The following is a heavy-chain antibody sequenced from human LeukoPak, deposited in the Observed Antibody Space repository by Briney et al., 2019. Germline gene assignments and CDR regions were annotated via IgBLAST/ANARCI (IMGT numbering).Heavy chain of an antibody. CDR2: IDYSGST. CDR1: GGSISSGGYY. J-gene: IGHJ4*02. CDR3: ARGSVLRTDLDY. V-gene: IGHV4-31*03. D-gene: IGHD2/OR15-2a*01. Sequence: SQTLSLTCTVSGGSISSGGYYWSWIRQHPGKSLEWIGYIDYSGSTYYNPSLKSRVTISVDTSKNQFSLKLSSVTAADTAVYYCARGSVLRTDLDYWGQGTLVTVSS.